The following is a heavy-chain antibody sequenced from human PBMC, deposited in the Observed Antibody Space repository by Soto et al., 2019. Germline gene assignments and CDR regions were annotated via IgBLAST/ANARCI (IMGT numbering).Heavy chain of an antibody. CDR1: GGSISSYY. CDR2: IYYSGGT. D-gene: IGHD4-17*01. J-gene: IGHJ4*02. Sequence: QVQLQESGPGLVKPSETLSLTCTVSGGSISSYYWSWIRQPPGKGLEWIGYIYYSGGTNYNPSLKSRVTISVATSKNQFSLKLSSVPAADTAVYYCARRYGDDVDFGGQGTLVTVSS. V-gene: IGHV4-59*08. CDR3: ARRYGDDVDF.